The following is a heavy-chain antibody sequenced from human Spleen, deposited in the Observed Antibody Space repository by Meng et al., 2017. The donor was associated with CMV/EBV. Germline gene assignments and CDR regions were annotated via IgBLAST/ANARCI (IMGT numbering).Heavy chain of an antibody. CDR2: ILTILGTT. Sequence: SGETLETYDNNGIRQAPGRGLEWMGGILTILGTTIYAKKFQGRVTISADKYTDTAYMELTSLTSEDAAVYFCARDSDRLVQSLFFAHWGQGTLVTVSS. CDR3: ARDSDRLVQSLFFAH. CDR1: GETLETYD. J-gene: IGHJ4*02. V-gene: IGHV1-69*06. D-gene: IGHD3-9*01.